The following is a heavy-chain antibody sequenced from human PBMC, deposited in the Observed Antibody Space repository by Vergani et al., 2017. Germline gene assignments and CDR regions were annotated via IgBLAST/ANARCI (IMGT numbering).Heavy chain of an antibody. CDR1: GFTFSSYA. V-gene: IGHV3-30*01. Sequence: QVQLVESGGGVVQPGRSLRLSCAASGFTFSSYAMHWVRQAPGKGLEWVAVISYDGSNKYYADSVKGRFTISRDNSKNTLYLQMNSLRAEDTAVYYCARDQEWLAVAGRVPYYYYGMDVWGQGTTVTVSS. CDR2: ISYDGSNK. J-gene: IGHJ6*02. CDR3: ARDQEWLAVAGRVPYYYYGMDV. D-gene: IGHD6-19*01.